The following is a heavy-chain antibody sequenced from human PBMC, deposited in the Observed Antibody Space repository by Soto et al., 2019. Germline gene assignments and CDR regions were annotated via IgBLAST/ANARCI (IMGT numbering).Heavy chain of an antibody. D-gene: IGHD3-22*01. J-gene: IGHJ4*02. CDR1: GYTLTELS. V-gene: IGHV1-24*01. CDR3: ATVKYYYDSSGYYY. Sequence: QVQLVQSGAEVKKPGASVKVSCKVSGYTLTELSMHWVRQAPGKGLEWMGGFDPEDGETIYAQKFQGRVTMTEDTSTDTAYMELSSLRSEDTTVYYWATVKYYYDSSGYYYWGQGTLVTVSS. CDR2: FDPEDGET.